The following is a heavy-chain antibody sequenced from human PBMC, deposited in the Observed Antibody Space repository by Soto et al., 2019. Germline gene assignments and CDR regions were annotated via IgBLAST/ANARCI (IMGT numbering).Heavy chain of an antibody. V-gene: IGHV1-18*01. CDR1: GGTFSSYG. CDR2: ISLYSDGA. D-gene: IGHD2-2*01. Sequence: AAVKVSCKDSGGTFSSYGITWVRQAPGQPLEWLGWISLYSDGANYAQKFQGRVSMTTDTSTTTAYMELRSLRSDDTAVYYCARVVPGAEDWFGPWGQGTLVTVSS. J-gene: IGHJ5*02. CDR3: ARVVPGAEDWFGP.